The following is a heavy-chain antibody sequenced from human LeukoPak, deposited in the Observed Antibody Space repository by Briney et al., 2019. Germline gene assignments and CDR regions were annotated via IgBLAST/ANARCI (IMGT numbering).Heavy chain of an antibody. D-gene: IGHD4-11*01. CDR2: ISAYSSNT. V-gene: IGHV1-18*01. CDR3: ARDPTDGTFDY. J-gene: IGHJ4*02. Sequence: ASVKVSCKASGYTFDRYGISWVRQAPGQGPEWMGWISAYSSNTNYAKKFQGRVTMTTDTSTNTAYMELRSLRSDGTAVYYCARDPTDGTFDYWGLGTLVTVSS. CDR1: GYTFDRYG.